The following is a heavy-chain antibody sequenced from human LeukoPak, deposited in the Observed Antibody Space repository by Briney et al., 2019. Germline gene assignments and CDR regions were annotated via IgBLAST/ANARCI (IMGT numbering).Heavy chain of an antibody. D-gene: IGHD3-10*01. V-gene: IGHV4-4*07. Sequence: SETLSLTCSVSGGSISSYYWSWIRQPAGKGLEWIGRIYSSGSTNYNPSLKSRVTLSLDTSKNKLSLELTSVTAADTALYYCVRDLDFSNSGVSPPVWGHGTTVIVSS. CDR2: IYSSGST. CDR3: VRDLDFSNSGVSPPV. CDR1: GGSISSYY. J-gene: IGHJ6*02.